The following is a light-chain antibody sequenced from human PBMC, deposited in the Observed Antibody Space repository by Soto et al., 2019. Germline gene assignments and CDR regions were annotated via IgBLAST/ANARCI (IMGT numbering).Light chain of an antibody. CDR2: GAS. J-gene: IGKJ3*01. Sequence: EIVLTQSPGTLSLSTGERATLSCRASQSVSGTYLAWYQQTPGQAPRLLIYGASSRATGIPDRFSGSGSGTDFTLTISRLEPEDFTVYYCHQYCTLPTTFGPGTKVDVK. V-gene: IGKV3-20*01. CDR3: HQYCTLPTT. CDR1: QSVSGTY.